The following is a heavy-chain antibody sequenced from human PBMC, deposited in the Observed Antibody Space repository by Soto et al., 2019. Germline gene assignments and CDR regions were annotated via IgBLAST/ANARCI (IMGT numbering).Heavy chain of an antibody. D-gene: IGHD6-6*01. J-gene: IGHJ3*02. CDR2: IFYSGNT. CDR1: GGSISSYY. Sequence: QVQLQESGPGLVKPSETLSLTCTVSGGSISSYYWSWIRQPPGRGLEWIGYIFYSGNTDYNPSLKSRVTISLDTSKNQFSLRLSSVTAADTAVYYCARDRSYSTSRYDAFDIWSQGTMVTVSS. CDR3: ARDRSYSTSRYDAFDI. V-gene: IGHV4-59*01.